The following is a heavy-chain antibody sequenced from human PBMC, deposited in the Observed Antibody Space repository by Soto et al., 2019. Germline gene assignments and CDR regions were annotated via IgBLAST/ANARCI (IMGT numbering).Heavy chain of an antibody. J-gene: IGHJ4*02. CDR1: GGTFRNYP. V-gene: IGHV1-69*04. Sequence: ASVKVSCKASGGTFRNYPINWVRQAPGQGLEWMGSIFPLTDIPDYAQNFQARLTITADKSTSTAYMELSSLTSDDTAMYFCARGPLVVLNYFESWGQGTLVTVSS. CDR2: IFPLTDIP. CDR3: ARGPLVVLNYFES.